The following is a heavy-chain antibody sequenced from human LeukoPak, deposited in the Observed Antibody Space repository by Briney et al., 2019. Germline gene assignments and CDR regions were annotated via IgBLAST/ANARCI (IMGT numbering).Heavy chain of an antibody. CDR2: IKSKTDGGTT. Sequence: GGSLRLSCAASGFTFSNAWMSWVRQAPGKGLEWVGRIKSKTDGGTTDYAAPVEGRFTISRDNAKNSLYLQMNSLRAEDTAVYYCARGARAYCGGDCYSEPASDYWGQGTLVTVSS. CDR3: ARGARAYCGGDCYSEPASDY. D-gene: IGHD2-21*02. J-gene: IGHJ4*02. V-gene: IGHV3-15*01. CDR1: GFTFSNAW.